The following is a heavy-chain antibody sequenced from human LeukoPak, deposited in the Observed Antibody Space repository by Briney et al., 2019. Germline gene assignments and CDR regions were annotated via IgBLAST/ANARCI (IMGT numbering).Heavy chain of an antibody. CDR1: GYSISSGYY. J-gene: IGHJ4*02. CDR3: ARQDWGAMAAELDY. V-gene: IGHV4-38-2*01. Sequence: PSETLSLTCAVSGYSISSGYYWGWIRRPPGNGLEWSGSIYHSGSTYYNQSVKSRFTISIDKAKNYLSLKLNSLNAADTAVYYCARQDWGAMAAELDYWGQGTLVTVSS. CDR2: IYHSGST. D-gene: IGHD3-10*02.